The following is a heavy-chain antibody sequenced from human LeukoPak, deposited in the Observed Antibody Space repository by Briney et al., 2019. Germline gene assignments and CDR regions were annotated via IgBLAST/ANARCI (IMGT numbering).Heavy chain of an antibody. V-gene: IGHV3-13*01. CDR2: IGTAGDT. D-gene: IGHD6-19*01. Sequence: GGSLRLSCAASGFILSSYDMHWVRQATGKGLEWVSAIGTAGDTYYPGSVKGRFTISRENAKNSLYLQMNNLRAEDTAVYYCARGYSSGWYPWGQGTLVTVSS. CDR3: ARGYSSGWYP. J-gene: IGHJ5*02. CDR1: GFILSSYD.